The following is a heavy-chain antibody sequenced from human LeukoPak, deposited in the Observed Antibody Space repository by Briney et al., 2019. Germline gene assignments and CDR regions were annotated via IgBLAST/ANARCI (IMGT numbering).Heavy chain of an antibody. CDR1: GYSFTTYW. Sequence: GESLKISCKGSGYSFTTYWIGWVRQMPGKGLEWMGIIYPADSDTQYSQSYQGQVTISADKYTNTAYLQWNSLQVSDTGIYYCATRGRYTFIVYWGQGTQVTVSS. V-gene: IGHV5-51*01. J-gene: IGHJ4*02. CDR3: ATRGRYTFIVY. D-gene: IGHD5-18*01. CDR2: IYPADSDT.